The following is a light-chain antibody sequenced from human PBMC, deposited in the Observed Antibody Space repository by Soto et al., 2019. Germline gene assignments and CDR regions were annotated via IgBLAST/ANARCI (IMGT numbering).Light chain of an antibody. V-gene: IGKV3-20*01. CDR2: GAS. CDR1: QSVSSSY. J-gene: IGKJ5*01. Sequence: EFVLTQSPCTLSLSPGERATLSCRASQSVSSSYLAWYQQKPGQAPRLLIYGASSRATGIPDRFSGSGSGTDFTLTISRLEPEDFAVYYCQQYGSSPLFGQGTRLEIK. CDR3: QQYGSSPL.